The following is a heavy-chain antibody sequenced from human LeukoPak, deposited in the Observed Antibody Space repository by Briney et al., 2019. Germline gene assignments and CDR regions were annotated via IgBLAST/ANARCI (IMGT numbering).Heavy chain of an antibody. CDR1: GGSISSYY. V-gene: IGHV4-4*07. D-gene: IGHD3-22*01. J-gene: IGHJ1*01. CDR2: IYTSGST. CDR3: ASPRGDDSGGYYTWYFHH. Sequence: SETLSLTCTVSGGSISSYYWSWIRQPAGKGLEWIGRIYTSGSTNYNPSLKSRVTMSVDTSKNQFSLKLSSVTAADTAVYFCASPRGDDSGGYYTWYFHHWGQGILVTVAS.